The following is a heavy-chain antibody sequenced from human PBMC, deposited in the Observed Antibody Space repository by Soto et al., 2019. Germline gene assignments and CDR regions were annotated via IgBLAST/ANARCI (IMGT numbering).Heavy chain of an antibody. V-gene: IGHV4-31*03. CDR3: ARGGGPFMNSVTNPFDY. Sequence: SETLSLTCTVSGGSITSGGYYWSWIRQHPGKGLEWIGYIYYSGFTYYNPSLKSRVTISVDTSKNQFSLKLSSVTAADTAVYYCARGGGPFMNSVTNPFDYWGQGTLVTVSS. J-gene: IGHJ4*02. CDR1: GGSITSGGYY. CDR2: IYYSGFT. D-gene: IGHD4-17*01.